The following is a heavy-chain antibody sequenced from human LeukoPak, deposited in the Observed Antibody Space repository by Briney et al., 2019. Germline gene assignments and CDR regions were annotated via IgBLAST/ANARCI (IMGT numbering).Heavy chain of an antibody. CDR1: GFTFDDYA. CDR2: ISWNSGSI. Sequence: GRSLRLSCAASGFTFDDYAMHWVRQAPGKGLEWVSGISWNSGSIGYADSVKGRFTISRDNSKNTLYLQMKSLRAEDTAVYYCARENQRQGYAFDIWGQGTMVTVSS. J-gene: IGHJ3*02. D-gene: IGHD1-14*01. CDR3: ARENQRQGYAFDI. V-gene: IGHV3-9*01.